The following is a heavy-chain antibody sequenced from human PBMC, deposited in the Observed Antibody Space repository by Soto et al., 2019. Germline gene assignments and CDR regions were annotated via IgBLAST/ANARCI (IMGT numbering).Heavy chain of an antibody. D-gene: IGHD6-13*01. J-gene: IGHJ4*02. CDR2: ISAYNGNT. V-gene: IGHV1-18*01. Sequence: ALITDSRKPSGYTFTSYGISRGRQAPGQVLEWMGWISAYNGNTKYAQKLQGRVTMTTDTSTSTAYMELRSLRSDDTAVYYCARDLGQQLFDYWGQGTLVTVSS. CDR3: ARDLGQQLFDY. CDR1: GYTFTSYG.